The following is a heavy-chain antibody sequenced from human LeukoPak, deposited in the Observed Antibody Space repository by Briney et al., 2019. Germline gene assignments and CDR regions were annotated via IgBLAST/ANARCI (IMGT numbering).Heavy chain of an antibody. CDR3: ARGWVRDLYGSGSYYSNWFDP. CDR2: INDSGST. J-gene: IGHJ5*02. D-gene: IGHD3-10*01. Sequence: SETLSLSCAVDGGSFSGYYWSWIRQPLGKGLEWIGEINDSGSTNYNPSLKSRVTISVDTSKNQFSLKLSSVTAADTAVYYCARGWVRDLYGSGSYYSNWFDPWGQGTLVTVSS. V-gene: IGHV4-34*01. CDR1: GGSFSGYY.